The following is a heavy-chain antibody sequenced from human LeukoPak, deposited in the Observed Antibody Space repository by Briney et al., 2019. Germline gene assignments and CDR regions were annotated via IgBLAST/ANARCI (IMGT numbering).Heavy chain of an antibody. CDR1: GGSFSGYY. CDR2: INHSGST. Sequence: SETLSLTCAVYGGSFSGYYWSWIRQPPGKGLEWLGEINHSGSTNYNPSLKSRVTISVDTSKNQFSLKLSSVIAADTAVYYCARGEETTVTTYLAFDIWGQGTMVTVSS. CDR3: ARGEETTVTTYLAFDI. D-gene: IGHD4-17*01. J-gene: IGHJ3*02. V-gene: IGHV4-34*01.